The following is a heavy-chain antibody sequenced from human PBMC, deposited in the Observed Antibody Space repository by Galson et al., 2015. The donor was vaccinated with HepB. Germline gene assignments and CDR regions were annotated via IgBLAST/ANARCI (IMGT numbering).Heavy chain of an antibody. CDR3: ARQGRLRFLEWFSAIGY. D-gene: IGHD3-3*01. Sequence: SETLSLTCTVSGDSISDSTTYWGWIRQPPGKGLEWVGSIYFPGTTYYNPSLKSRVTISVDTSKNQFSLKLSSVTAADTAVYYCARQGRLRFLEWFSAIGYWGQGTLVTVSS. V-gene: IGHV4-39*01. CDR1: GDSISDSTTY. J-gene: IGHJ4*02. CDR2: IYFPGTT.